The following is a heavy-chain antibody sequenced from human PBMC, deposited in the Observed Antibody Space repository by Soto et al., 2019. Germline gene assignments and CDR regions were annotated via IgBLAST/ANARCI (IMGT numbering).Heavy chain of an antibody. J-gene: IGHJ4*02. Sequence: GGSLRLSCAASGFTFSYYSMTWVRQSPGRGLEWVSSISSSTTYISYADSVRGRFTISRDNAKNSLYLQMSSLRADDTAVYYCARDPVGVDSTFFFDSWGQGTLVTVSS. CDR1: GFTFSYYS. CDR3: ARDPVGVDSTFFFDS. CDR2: ISSSTTYI. D-gene: IGHD2-21*01. V-gene: IGHV3-21*01.